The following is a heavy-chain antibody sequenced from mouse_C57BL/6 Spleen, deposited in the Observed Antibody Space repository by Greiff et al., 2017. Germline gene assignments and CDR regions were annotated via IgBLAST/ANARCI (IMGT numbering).Heavy chain of an antibody. V-gene: IGHV5-4*01. J-gene: IGHJ3*01. Sequence: EVKLEESGGGLVKPGGSLKLSCAASGFTFSSYAMSWVRQTPEKRLEWVATISDGGSYTYYPDNVKGRFTISRDNAKNNPYLQMSHLKSEDTAMYYCARDGYYDYDGFAYWGQGTLVTVSA. D-gene: IGHD2-4*01. CDR2: ISDGGSYT. CDR1: GFTFSSYA. CDR3: ARDGYYDYDGFAY.